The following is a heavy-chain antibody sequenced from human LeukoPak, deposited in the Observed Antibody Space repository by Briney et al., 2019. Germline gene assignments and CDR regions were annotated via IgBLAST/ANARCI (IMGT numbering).Heavy chain of an antibody. Sequence: GGSLRLSCAASEFTFVRYAMNWVRQAPGKGLEWVSYISSSSFKIGYADSVKGRFTISRDNSKNSLYLQMDSLRVEDTAVYYCVRDPSYGSSWYYYMDVRGKGTTVTVSS. J-gene: IGHJ6*03. D-gene: IGHD6-13*01. V-gene: IGHV3-48*04. CDR3: VRDPSYGSSWYYYMDV. CDR1: EFTFVRYA. CDR2: ISSSSFKI.